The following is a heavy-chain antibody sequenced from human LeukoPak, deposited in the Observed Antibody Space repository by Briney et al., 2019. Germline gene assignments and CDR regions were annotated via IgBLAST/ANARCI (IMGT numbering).Heavy chain of an antibody. V-gene: IGHV3-48*01. Sequence: GGSLRLSCAASGFTFSSYSMNWVRQAPGKGLEWVSYISSSSSTIYYADSVKGRFTTSRDNAKNSLYLQMNSLRAEDTAVYYCARVSFCSSTTCPYYYYGMDVWGQGTTVTVSS. CDR3: ARVSFCSSTTCPYYYYGMDV. CDR1: GFTFSSYS. CDR2: ISSSSSTI. D-gene: IGHD2-2*01. J-gene: IGHJ6*02.